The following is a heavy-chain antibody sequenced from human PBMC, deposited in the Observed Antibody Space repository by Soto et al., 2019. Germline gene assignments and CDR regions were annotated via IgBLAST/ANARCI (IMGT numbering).Heavy chain of an antibody. CDR3: ARCRDWGSYSY. V-gene: IGHV4-59*02. J-gene: IGHJ4*02. D-gene: IGHD7-27*01. Sequence: QVQLQDSAPGLVKPSETLSLTCTVSGGSVRNYYLNWIRQPPGKGLEWIGYIDYSGNTNYDPSLMSRVTISINTSKNQFSLNLSSVTAADTAVYYCARCRDWGSYSYWVQGVLVTVSS. CDR2: IDYSGNT. CDR1: GGSVRNYY.